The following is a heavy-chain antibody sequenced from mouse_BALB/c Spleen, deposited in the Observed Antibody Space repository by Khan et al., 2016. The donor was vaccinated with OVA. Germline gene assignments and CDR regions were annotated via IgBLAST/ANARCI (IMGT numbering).Heavy chain of an antibody. Sequence: QVQLKQSGAELARPGASVKMSCKASGYTFTSYTIHWIKQRPGQGLEWIGYITPSSGYTNYNQKFKDKATLTADKSSTTAYMQLSSLTADDSAVYYCARDGAYYRNDGWFAYWGQGTLVTVSA. J-gene: IGHJ3*01. CDR3: ARDGAYYRNDGWFAY. D-gene: IGHD2-14*01. V-gene: IGHV1-4*01. CDR2: ITPSSGYT. CDR1: GYTFTSYT.